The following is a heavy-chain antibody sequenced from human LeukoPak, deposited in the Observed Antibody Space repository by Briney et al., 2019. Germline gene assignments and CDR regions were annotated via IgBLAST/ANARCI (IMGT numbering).Heavy chain of an antibody. V-gene: IGHV1-46*01. CDR3: ARESRDSSGYYGTDV. D-gene: IGHD3-22*01. CDR1: GYTFTSYY. Sequence: ASVKVSCKASGYTFTSYYMHWVRQAPGQGLEWMGIINPSGGSTTYAQKFQGRVTMTRDTSTSTVYIDLSSLRSEDTAVYYCARESRDSSGYYGTDVWGQGTTVTVSS. J-gene: IGHJ6*02. CDR2: INPSGGST.